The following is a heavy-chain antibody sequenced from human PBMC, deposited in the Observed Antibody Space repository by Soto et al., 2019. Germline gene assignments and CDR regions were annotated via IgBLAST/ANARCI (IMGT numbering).Heavy chain of an antibody. J-gene: IGHJ6*02. Sequence: QEHLAESGGGVVQPGGSLRLSCAASGFNFSTFGMHWVRQAPGQEPEWVAVISYDGSNQNYADSVKGRFTISRDNSKNTLYLQMNSLRVEDTALYYCAKEGRQWLLYYYYGMDVWGQGTTVTVSS. V-gene: IGHV3-30*18. CDR2: ISYDGSNQ. CDR3: AKEGRQWLLYYYYGMDV. D-gene: IGHD6-19*01. CDR1: GFNFSTFG.